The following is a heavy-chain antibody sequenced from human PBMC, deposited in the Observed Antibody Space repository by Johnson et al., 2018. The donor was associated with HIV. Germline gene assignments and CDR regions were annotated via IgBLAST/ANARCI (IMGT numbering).Heavy chain of an antibody. CDR1: GFTFRNFG. CDR3: AKCGKLLWAGDNDGLDI. Sequence: QVQLVESGGGVVQPGGSLRLSCATSGFTFRNFGMHWVRQAPGKGLEWVSFIRYDGSSEYYADSVKGRFTISRDTPKNTLFLQMNSLRAEDTAVYYCAKCGKLLWAGDNDGLDIWGQGTMVTVSS. J-gene: IGHJ3*02. CDR2: IRYDGSSE. V-gene: IGHV3-30*02. D-gene: IGHD2/OR15-2a*01.